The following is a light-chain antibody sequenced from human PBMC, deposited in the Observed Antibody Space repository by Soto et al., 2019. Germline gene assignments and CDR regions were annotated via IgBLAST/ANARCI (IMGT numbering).Light chain of an antibody. V-gene: IGKV3-15*01. J-gene: IGKJ1*01. CDR1: QSVSSN. CDR3: QQYKNWPET. Sequence: EMVMTQSPATLSVSPGERATLSCGASQSVSSNLAWYQQRPGQAPRLLIYGASTRATGIPARFSGSGSGTEFTLTISSLQSEDFAVYYCQQYKNWPETFGQGTKVDIK. CDR2: GAS.